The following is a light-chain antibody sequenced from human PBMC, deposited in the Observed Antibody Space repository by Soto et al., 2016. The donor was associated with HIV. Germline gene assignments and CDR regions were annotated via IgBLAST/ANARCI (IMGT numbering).Light chain of an antibody. Sequence: SSELTQDPAVSVALGQTVKITCQGDSLRSYYATWYQQQPGQAPVFVIYGQNNRPSGIPDRFSGSSSGNTASLTITGAQAEDEADYYCMSRDNNTNPVIFGGGTKLTVL. J-gene: IGLJ2*01. CDR1: SLRSYY. CDR3: MSRDNNTNPVI. CDR2: GQN. V-gene: IGLV3-19*01.